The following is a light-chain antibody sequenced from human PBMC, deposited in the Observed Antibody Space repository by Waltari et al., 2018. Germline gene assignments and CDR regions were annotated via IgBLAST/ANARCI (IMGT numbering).Light chain of an antibody. CDR2: DVT. CDR3: CSYAGTWV. V-gene: IGLV2-11*01. J-gene: IGLJ3*02. CDR1: GSDVGDYNY. Sequence: QSALTQPRSGSGSPGQSVTISCPGTGSDVGDYNYVSWYQQHPGKAPKLVIYDVTQRPSGVPDRFSGSRSGNSASLTISGLQAEDEADYYCCSYAGTWVFGGGTKLTVL.